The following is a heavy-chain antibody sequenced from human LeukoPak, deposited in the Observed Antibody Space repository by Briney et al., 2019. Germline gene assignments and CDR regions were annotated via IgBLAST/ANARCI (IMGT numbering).Heavy chain of an antibody. Sequence: GGSLRLSCAASGFTFSSYSMNWVRQAPGKGLEWVSYIGSSSTTMYYADSVKGRFTISRDNAKNSLYLQMNSLRDEDTALYYCARDLHYWVAMDVWGQGTTVTVS. CDR3: ARDLHYWVAMDV. D-gene: IGHD2-8*02. J-gene: IGHJ6*02. CDR2: IGSSSTTM. V-gene: IGHV3-48*02. CDR1: GFTFSSYS.